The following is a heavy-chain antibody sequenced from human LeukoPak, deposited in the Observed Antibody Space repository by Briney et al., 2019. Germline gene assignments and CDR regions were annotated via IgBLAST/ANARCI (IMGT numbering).Heavy chain of an antibody. CDR3: ARVPARYFDWWGGYFDY. CDR2: IGASGST. CDR1: GGSFRGYY. D-gene: IGHD3-9*01. Sequence: SQTLSLTCAVYGGSFRGYYWSWSREPPGAGLKWFGEIGASGSTNYNPSIKSRVTISVATSKNQFSLKLSSVTAADTAVYYCARVPARYFDWWGGYFDYWGQGTLVTVSS. J-gene: IGHJ4*02. V-gene: IGHV4-34*01.